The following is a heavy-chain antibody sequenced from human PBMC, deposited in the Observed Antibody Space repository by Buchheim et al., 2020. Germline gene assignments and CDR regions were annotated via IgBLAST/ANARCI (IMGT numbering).Heavy chain of an antibody. CDR2: ISYDGSNK. Sequence: QVQLVESGGGVVQPGRSLRLSCAASGFTFSSYAMHWVRQAPGKGLEWVAVISYDGSNKYYADSVKGRFTISRDNSKNTLYLQMNSLRAEDTAVYYCARNYYGSWSYSGALDYWGQGTL. V-gene: IGHV3-30-3*01. J-gene: IGHJ4*02. CDR3: ARNYYGSWSYSGALDY. D-gene: IGHD3-10*01. CDR1: GFTFSSYA.